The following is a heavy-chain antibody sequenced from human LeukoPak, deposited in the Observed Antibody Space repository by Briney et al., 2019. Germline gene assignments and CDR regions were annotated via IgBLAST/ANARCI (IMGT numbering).Heavy chain of an antibody. CDR1: GFTFSSYS. V-gene: IGHV3-21*01. CDR2: ISSSSSYI. CDR3: ARGGIAAAAPPDH. Sequence: GGSLRLSCAASGFTFSSYSMNWVRQAPGKGLEWVSSISSSSSYIYYADSVKGRFTISRDNAKNSLYLQMNSLRAEDTAVYYCARGGIAAAAPPDHWGQGTLVTVSS. J-gene: IGHJ4*02. D-gene: IGHD6-13*01.